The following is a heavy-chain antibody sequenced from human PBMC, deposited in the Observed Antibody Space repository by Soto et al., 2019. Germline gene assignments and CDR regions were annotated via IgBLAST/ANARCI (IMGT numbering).Heavy chain of an antibody. CDR3: ASSSLYGMDV. Sequence: SETLCLTWTVSGDSIGSGNKYWSWIRQAPGKGLEWIGYIFSSGNTYYNPSLKSRLIISIDTSKNQFSLKVGSVTAADTAVCYCASSSLYGMDVWGQGTTVTVSS. V-gene: IGHV4-30-4*01. J-gene: IGHJ6*02. CDR2: IFSSGNT. CDR1: GDSIGSGNKY.